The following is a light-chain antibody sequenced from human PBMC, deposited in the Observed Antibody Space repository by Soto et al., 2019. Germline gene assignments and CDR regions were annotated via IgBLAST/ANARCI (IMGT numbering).Light chain of an antibody. CDR2: GAS. CDR3: QQYDNSVT. J-gene: IGKJ5*01. V-gene: IGKV3-20*01. Sequence: EIVLSQSPDTVSLSPGETATLSCRASQSVNSNHLAWYQHKPGQAPRLLIYGASNRATGISDRFSGSGSGTVFRLTISRLEPEDFAVFYCQQYDNSVTFGQGTRLEIE. CDR1: QSVNSNH.